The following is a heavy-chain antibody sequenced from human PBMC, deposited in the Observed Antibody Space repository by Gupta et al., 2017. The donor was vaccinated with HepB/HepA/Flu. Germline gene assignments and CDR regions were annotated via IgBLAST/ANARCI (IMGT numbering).Heavy chain of an antibody. CDR1: GFPFSSYA. Sequence: QVQLVESGGGVVQPGRSLRLSCAASGFPFSSYAMHWVRQAPGKGLEWVAVISYDGSNKYYADSVKGRFTISRDNSKNTLYLQMNSLRAEDTAVYYCARANLPQGLTYYYGSGSYYYGMDVWGQGTTVTVSS. CDR2: ISYDGSNK. V-gene: IGHV3-30-3*01. D-gene: IGHD3-10*01. J-gene: IGHJ6*02. CDR3: ARANLPQGLTYYYGSGSYYYGMDV.